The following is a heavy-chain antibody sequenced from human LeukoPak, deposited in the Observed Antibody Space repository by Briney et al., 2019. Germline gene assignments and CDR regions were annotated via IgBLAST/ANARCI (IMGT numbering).Heavy chain of an antibody. CDR3: ARAAWLSLYFDY. CDR1: GFTFSSYA. CDR2: ISYDGSNK. Sequence: GGSLRLSCAASGFTFSSYAMHWVRQAPGKGLEWVAVISYDGSNKYYADSVKGRFTISRDNSKNTLYLQMNSLRAEDTAVYYCARAAWLSLYFDYWGQGTLVTVSS. J-gene: IGHJ4*02. D-gene: IGHD6-19*01. V-gene: IGHV3-30*04.